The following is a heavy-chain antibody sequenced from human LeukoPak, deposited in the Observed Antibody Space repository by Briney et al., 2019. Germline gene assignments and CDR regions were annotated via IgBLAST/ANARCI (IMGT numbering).Heavy chain of an antibody. Sequence: SETLSLTCTVSGGSISSSSYYWGWIRQPPGKGLEWIGYIYYSGSTNYNPSLKSRVTISVDTSKNQFSLKLSSVTAADTAVYYCARILATPHYYYGMDVWGQGTTVTVSS. CDR1: GGSISSSSYY. CDR3: ARILATPHYYYGMDV. V-gene: IGHV4-61*05. CDR2: IYYSGST. J-gene: IGHJ6*02.